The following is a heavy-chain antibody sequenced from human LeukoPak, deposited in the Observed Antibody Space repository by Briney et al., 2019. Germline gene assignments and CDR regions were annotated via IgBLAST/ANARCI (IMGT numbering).Heavy chain of an antibody. CDR1: GGSISVYY. V-gene: IGHV4-4*07. CDR3: ARDSPDGYSHGHRYYNMDV. CDR2: IHFAGST. J-gene: IGHJ6*03. D-gene: IGHD6-13*01. Sequence: SETLSLTCAVSGGSISVYYWTWIRQSAGRGLEFIGRIHFAGSTNYNPSLGSRLTLSIDPSKNQISLWLSSVTAADAAVYYCARDSPDGYSHGHRYYNMDVWGKGTTVTVSS.